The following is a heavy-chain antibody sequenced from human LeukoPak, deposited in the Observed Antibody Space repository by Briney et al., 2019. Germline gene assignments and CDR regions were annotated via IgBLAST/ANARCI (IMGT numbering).Heavy chain of an antibody. CDR3: ARVAAAAEFDY. CDR1: GYTFTSYA. V-gene: IGHV1-3*01. D-gene: IGHD6-13*01. CDR2: INAGNGNT. Sequence: ASVKVSCKASGYTFTSYAMHWVRQAPGQRLEWMRWINAGNGNTKYSQKFQGRVTITRDTSASTAYMELSSLRSEDTAVYYCARVAAAAEFDYWGQGTLVTVSS. J-gene: IGHJ4*02.